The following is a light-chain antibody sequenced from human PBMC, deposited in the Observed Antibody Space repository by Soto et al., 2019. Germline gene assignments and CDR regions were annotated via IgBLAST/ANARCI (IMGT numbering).Light chain of an antibody. CDR3: QQYANLPPLT. CDR1: QDISTY. V-gene: IGKV1-33*01. J-gene: IGKJ4*01. Sequence: DIQMTQSPSSLSASVGDRVTITCQASQDISTYLNWYQQKPGKAPKLLIYDASNLETGVPSRFSGRLSGTDFTFTISSLQPEDIATYYCQQYANLPPLTFGGGTKVEIK. CDR2: DAS.